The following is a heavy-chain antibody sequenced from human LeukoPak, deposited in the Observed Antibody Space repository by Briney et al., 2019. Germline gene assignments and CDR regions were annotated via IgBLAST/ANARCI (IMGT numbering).Heavy chain of an antibody. D-gene: IGHD3-22*01. V-gene: IGHV1-18*01. J-gene: IGHJ4*02. CDR2: ISAYNGDT. CDR3: ARDLGIDYYDTSGYYTGTLYSFDY. Sequence: GASVKVSCKASGFTFTSYGYSWVRQAPGQRLEWVGWISAYNGDTKYAQKFQGRVTMTTDTSTNTAYMELGSLRSDDTALYYCARDLGIDYYDTSGYYTGTLYSFDYWGQGTLVTVSS. CDR1: GFTFTSYG.